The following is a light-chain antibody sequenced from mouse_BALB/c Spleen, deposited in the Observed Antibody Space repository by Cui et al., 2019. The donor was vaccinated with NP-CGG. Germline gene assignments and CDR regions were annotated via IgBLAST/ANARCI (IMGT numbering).Light chain of an antibody. V-gene: IGLV1*01. CDR3: ALWYSNHWV. CDR2: GTN. Sequence: TVVTQEYELNTSPGETVTLTCRSSTGAVTTSNYANWVQEKPDHLFTGLIGGTNNRVPGVPARFSGSLIGDKAALTITGAQTEDEAIYFCALWYSNHWVFGGGTKLTVL. J-gene: IGLJ1*01. CDR1: TGAVTTSNY.